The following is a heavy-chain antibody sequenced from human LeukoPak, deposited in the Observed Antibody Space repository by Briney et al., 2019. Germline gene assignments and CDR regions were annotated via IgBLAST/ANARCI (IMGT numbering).Heavy chain of an antibody. CDR3: AREIQGRWLQFGYYYYGMDV. J-gene: IGHJ6*02. CDR2: IYYSGST. D-gene: IGHD5-24*01. Sequence: PSQTLSLTCTVSGGSISSGDYYWSWIRQPPGKGLEWIGYIYYSGSTYYNPSLKSRVTISVDTSKNQFSLKLSSVTAADTAVYYCAREIQGRWLQFGYYYYGMDVWGQGTTVTVSS. V-gene: IGHV4-30-4*01. CDR1: GGSISSGDYY.